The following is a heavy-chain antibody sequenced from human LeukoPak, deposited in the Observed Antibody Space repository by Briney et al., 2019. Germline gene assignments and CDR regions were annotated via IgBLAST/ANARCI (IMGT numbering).Heavy chain of an antibody. CDR2: IYYSGST. CDR3: ARLGRGSHLNFDY. D-gene: IGHD3-10*01. Sequence: NASETLSLTCTVSGGSISSYYWSWIRQPPGKGLEWIGYIYYSGSTSYNPSLKSRVTISVDTSKNQFSLKLSSVTAADTAVYYCARLGRGSHLNFDYWGQGTLVTVSS. CDR1: GGSISSYY. V-gene: IGHV4-59*08. J-gene: IGHJ4*02.